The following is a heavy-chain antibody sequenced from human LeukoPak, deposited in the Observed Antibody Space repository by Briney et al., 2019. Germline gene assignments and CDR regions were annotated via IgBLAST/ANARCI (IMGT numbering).Heavy chain of an antibody. CDR1: GFTVSSNY. Sequence: GGSLRPSCAASGFTVSSNYMSWVRQAPGKGLEWVSVIYSCGSTYYADSVKGRFTISRDNSKNTLYLQMNSLRAEDTAVYYCARDVLVKGYDSWGQGTLVTVSS. CDR2: IYSCGST. D-gene: IGHD5-12*01. V-gene: IGHV3-66*01. CDR3: ARDVLVKGYDS. J-gene: IGHJ4*02.